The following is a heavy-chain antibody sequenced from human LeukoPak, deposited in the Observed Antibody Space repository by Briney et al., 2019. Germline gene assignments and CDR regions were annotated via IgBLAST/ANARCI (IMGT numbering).Heavy chain of an antibody. CDR1: GGTFSSYA. CDR2: MNPNSGNT. CDR3: ARGNSFE. J-gene: IGHJ3*01. V-gene: IGHV1-8*02. Sequence: ASVKVSCKASGGTFSSYAISWVRQATGQGLEWMGWMNPNSGNTGYAQKFQGRVTMTRNTSISTAYMELSSLRSEDTAVYYCARGNSFEWGQGTMVTVSS.